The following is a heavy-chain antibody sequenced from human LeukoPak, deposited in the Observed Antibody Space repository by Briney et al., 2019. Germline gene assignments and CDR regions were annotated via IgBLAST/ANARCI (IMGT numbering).Heavy chain of an antibody. CDR3: ARDLAVTTRNLYNYIDV. CDR1: GYSLTSYG. J-gene: IGHJ6*03. V-gene: IGHV1-18*01. CDR2: TSTYNGNT. Sequence: ASVKVSCKTSGYSLTSYGITWVRQAPGQGLEWMGWTSTYNGNTNYAQKLQGRVTMTTDTSTSTAYMEVRSLRSDDTAVYYCARDLAVTTRNLYNYIDVWGKGTTVTVSS. D-gene: IGHD4-17*01.